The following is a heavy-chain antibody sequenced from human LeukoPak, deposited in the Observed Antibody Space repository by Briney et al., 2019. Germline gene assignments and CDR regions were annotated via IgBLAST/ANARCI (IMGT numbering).Heavy chain of an antibody. CDR1: GFTFSSYS. CDR2: ISGSGGST. J-gene: IGHJ4*02. V-gene: IGHV3-23*01. D-gene: IGHD2-15*01. Sequence: PGGSLRLSCAASGFTFSSYSMNWVRQAPGKGLEWVSAISGSGGSTYYADSVKGRFTISRDNSKNTLYLQMNSLRAEDTAVYYCATQDRVVVAATLFDYWGQGTLVTVSS. CDR3: ATQDRVVVAATLFDY.